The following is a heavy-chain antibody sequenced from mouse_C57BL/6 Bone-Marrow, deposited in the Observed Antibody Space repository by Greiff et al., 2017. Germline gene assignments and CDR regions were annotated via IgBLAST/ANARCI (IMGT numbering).Heavy chain of an antibody. D-gene: IGHD3-2*02. CDR1: GYTFTSYW. CDR3: AGDSSGLGAMDY. J-gene: IGHJ4*01. V-gene: IGHV1-53*01. Sequence: QVQLQQSGTELVKPGASVKLSCKASGYTFTSYWMHWVKQRPGQGLEWIGNINPSNGGTNYNEKFKSKATLTVDKSSSTAYMQLSSLTSEDSAVYYCAGDSSGLGAMDYWGQGTSVTVSS. CDR2: INPSNGGT.